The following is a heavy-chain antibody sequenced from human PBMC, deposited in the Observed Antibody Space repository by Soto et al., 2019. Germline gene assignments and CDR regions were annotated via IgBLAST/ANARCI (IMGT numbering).Heavy chain of an antibody. CDR3: AKDDRTGSGPHLGMDV. CDR1: GFTFSSYG. V-gene: IGHV3-30*18. J-gene: IGHJ6*02. D-gene: IGHD3-10*01. CDR2: ISYDGSNK. Sequence: QVQLVESGGGVVQPGRSLRLSCAASGFTFSSYGMHWVRQAPGKGLEWVAVISYDGSNKYYADSVKGRFTISRDNSKNTLYLQMNSLRAEDTAVYYCAKDDRTGSGPHLGMDVWGQGTTVTVSS.